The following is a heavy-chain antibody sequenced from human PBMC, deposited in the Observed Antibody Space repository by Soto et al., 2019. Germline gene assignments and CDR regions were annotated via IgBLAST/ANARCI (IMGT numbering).Heavy chain of an antibody. D-gene: IGHD1-26*01. V-gene: IGHV3-7*01. CDR3: ARGGGRGVVGEVPSTPSMKG. Sequence: GGSLRLSCAASGFTFSSYWMSWVRQAPGKGLEWVANIKQDGSEKYYVDSVKGRFTISRDNAKNSLYLQMNSLRAEDTAVYYCARGGGRGVVGEVPSTPSMKGWGKGTTVT. CDR2: IKQDGSEK. CDR1: GFTFSSYW. J-gene: IGHJ6*03.